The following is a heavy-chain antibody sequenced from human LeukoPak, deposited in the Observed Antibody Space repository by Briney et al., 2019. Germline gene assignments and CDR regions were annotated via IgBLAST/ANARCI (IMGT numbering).Heavy chain of an antibody. CDR2: IRYDGNNQ. J-gene: IGHJ4*02. CDR3: ARNDFWSGYQFDY. V-gene: IGHV3-30*02. CDR1: GFTFSTYG. D-gene: IGHD3-3*01. Sequence: GGSLRLSCVASGFTFSTYGMHWVRQAPGKGLEWVAFIRYDGNNQYYADSVKGRFTISRDNSKPTLYLQMNSLKTEDTAVYYCARNDFWSGYQFDYWGQGTLVTVSS.